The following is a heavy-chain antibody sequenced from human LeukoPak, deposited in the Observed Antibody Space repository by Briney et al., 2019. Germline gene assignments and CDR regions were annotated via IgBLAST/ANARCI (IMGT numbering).Heavy chain of an antibody. Sequence: PSETLSLTCTVSGGSISSYYWSWIRQPPGKGLEWIGYIYYSGSTNYNPSLKSRVTISVDTSKNQFSLKLSSVTAADTAVYYCARDPDSGYGNWFDPWGQGTLVTVSS. CDR3: ARDPDSGYGNWFDP. V-gene: IGHV4-59*01. D-gene: IGHD5-12*01. J-gene: IGHJ5*02. CDR1: GGSISSYY. CDR2: IYYSGST.